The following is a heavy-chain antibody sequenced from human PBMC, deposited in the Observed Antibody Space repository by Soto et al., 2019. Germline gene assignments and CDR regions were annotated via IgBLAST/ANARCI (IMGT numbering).Heavy chain of an antibody. CDR1: GYNFLGFW. CDR2: INPNSGGT. V-gene: IGHV1-2*06. Sequence: ASVKVSCKASGYNFLGFWLQWVRQAPGQGLEWMGRINPNSGGTDYAQKFQDRVTMTSDTSITTAYMELSRLTSDDTAIYYCSISMAVPDPHTAFDFWGQGVPVTDSS. CDR3: SISMAVPDPHTAFDF. J-gene: IGHJ4*02. D-gene: IGHD6-19*01.